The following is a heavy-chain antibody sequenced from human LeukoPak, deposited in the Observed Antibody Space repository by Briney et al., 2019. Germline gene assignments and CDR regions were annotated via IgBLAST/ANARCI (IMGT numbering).Heavy chain of an antibody. CDR1: GFTFSYYS. CDR3: AKSSYYDSSGYYREYYFDY. J-gene: IGHJ4*02. Sequence: PGGSLRLSCAASGFTFSYYSMIWVRQAPGKGLEWVSGITGSVGSTHYADSVKGRFTISRDNTKNTLYLQMNSLRAEDTAIYYCAKSSYYDSSGYYREYYFDYWGQGTLVTVSS. CDR2: ITGSVGST. V-gene: IGHV3-23*01. D-gene: IGHD3-22*01.